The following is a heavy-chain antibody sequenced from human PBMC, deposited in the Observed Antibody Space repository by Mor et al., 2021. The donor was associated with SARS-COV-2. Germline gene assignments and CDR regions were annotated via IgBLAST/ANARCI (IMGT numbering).Heavy chain of an antibody. CDR2: IYSGGTT. V-gene: IGHV3-53*01. D-gene: IGHD3-10*01. Sequence: LSCAASGFSLRNNFLNWVRQAPGKGLEWVSLIYSGGTTHYADSVKGRFTISRDSSKNTLYLQMNNLRVEDTAVYYCARDGNGGGVWGKGT. CDR3: ARDGNGGGV. J-gene: IGHJ6*03. CDR1: GFSLRNNF.